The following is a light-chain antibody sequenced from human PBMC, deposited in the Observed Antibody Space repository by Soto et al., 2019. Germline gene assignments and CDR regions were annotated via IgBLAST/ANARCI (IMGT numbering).Light chain of an antibody. V-gene: IGKV3-15*01. CDR2: GAS. CDR3: QQYHNWPPWT. CDR1: QSVSSN. J-gene: IGKJ1*01. Sequence: EVVMTQSPATLFVSPGERATLSCRASQSVSSNLAWYQQTPGQAPRLVIYGASTRATGIPVRFSGSGSGTEFTLTISSLQSEDFAIYYCQQYHNWPPWTFGQGTKVEIK.